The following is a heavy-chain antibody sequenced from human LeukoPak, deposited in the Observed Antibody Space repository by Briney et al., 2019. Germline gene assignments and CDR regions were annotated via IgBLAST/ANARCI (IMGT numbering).Heavy chain of an antibody. V-gene: IGHV3-23*01. CDR1: GFTFSSYG. J-gene: IGHJ4*02. CDR3: AKNSVWFGEFPYYFDY. D-gene: IGHD3-10*01. Sequence: GGSLRLSCAASGFTFSSYGMSWVRQAPGKGLEWVSTISGSDGRTYYADSVKGRFTISRDNSKNTLYLQMKSLRAEDTAVYYCAKNSVWFGEFPYYFDYWGQGTLVTVSS. CDR2: ISGSDGRT.